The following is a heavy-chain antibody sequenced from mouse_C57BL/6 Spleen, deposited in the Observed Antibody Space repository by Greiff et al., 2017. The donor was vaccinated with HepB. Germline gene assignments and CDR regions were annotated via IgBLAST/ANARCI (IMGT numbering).Heavy chain of an antibody. CDR3: ARRTGTGLGMDY. V-gene: IGHV5-17*01. D-gene: IGHD4-1*01. CDR1: GFTFSDYG. CDR2: ISSGSSTI. Sequence: VQLKESGGGLVKPGGSLKLSCAASGFTFSDYGMHWVRQAPEKGLEWVAYISSGSSTIYYADTVKGRFTISRDNARNTLFLQMTSLRSEDTAMYYCARRTGTGLGMDYWGQGTSVTVSS. J-gene: IGHJ4*01.